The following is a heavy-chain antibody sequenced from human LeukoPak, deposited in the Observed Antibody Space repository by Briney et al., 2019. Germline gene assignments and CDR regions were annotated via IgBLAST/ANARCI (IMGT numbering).Heavy chain of an antibody. D-gene: IGHD4-17*01. CDR3: ARGGYGDRIDY. CDR2: INPSGGST. Sequence: ASVKVSCKASGYTFIRYYMHWVRQAPGQGLEWMGIINPSGGSTSYAQKFQGRVTMTRDTSTSTVYMELSRLRSEDTAVYYCARGGYGDRIDYWGQGTLVTVSS. V-gene: IGHV1-46*01. CDR1: GYTFIRYY. J-gene: IGHJ4*02.